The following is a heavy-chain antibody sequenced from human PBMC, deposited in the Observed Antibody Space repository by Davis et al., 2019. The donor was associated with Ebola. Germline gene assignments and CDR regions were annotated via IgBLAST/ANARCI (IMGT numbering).Heavy chain of an antibody. Sequence: GESLKISCAASGFTFSSYSMNWVRQAPGKGLEWVSSISRSNNYIYYADSVKGRFTISRDTSKNTLYLQMNSLRADDTAVYFCAKEMRGLGAFDLWGQGTLVTVAS. J-gene: IGHJ3*01. CDR2: ISRSNNYI. CDR3: AKEMRGLGAFDL. CDR1: GFTFSSYS. D-gene: IGHD3-16*01. V-gene: IGHV3-21*04.